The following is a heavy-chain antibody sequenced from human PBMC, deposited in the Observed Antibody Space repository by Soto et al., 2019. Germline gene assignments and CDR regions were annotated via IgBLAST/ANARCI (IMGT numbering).Heavy chain of an antibody. CDR3: ARVLRYYYYMDV. CDR2: INHSGST. D-gene: IGHD4-17*01. CDR1: GGSFSGYY. V-gene: IGHV4-34*01. Sequence: PSETLSLTCAVYGGSFSGYYWSWIRQPPGKGLEWIGEINHSGSTNYNPSLKSRVTISVDTSKNQFSLKLSSVTAADTAVYYCARVLRYYYYMDVWGKGTTVTAP. J-gene: IGHJ6*03.